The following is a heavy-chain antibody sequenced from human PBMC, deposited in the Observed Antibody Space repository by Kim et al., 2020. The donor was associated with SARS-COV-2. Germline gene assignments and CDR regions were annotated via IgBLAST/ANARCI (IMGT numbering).Heavy chain of an antibody. D-gene: IGHD3-22*01. CDR1: GGTFSSYA. CDR2: IIPIFGTA. CDR3: ASPTPYYDSSGYYYAEYFQH. J-gene: IGHJ1*01. Sequence: SVKVSCKASGGTFSSYAISWVRQAPGQGLEWMRGIIPIFGTANYAQKFQGRVTITADESTSTAYMELSSLRSEDTAVYYCASPTPYYDSSGYYYAEYFQHWGQGTLVTVSS. V-gene: IGHV1-69*13.